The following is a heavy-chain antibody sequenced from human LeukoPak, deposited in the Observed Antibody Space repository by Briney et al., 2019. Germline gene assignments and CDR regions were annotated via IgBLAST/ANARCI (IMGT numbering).Heavy chain of an antibody. V-gene: IGHV3-21*01. CDR1: GFTFSSYS. CDR3: ARDNYYDSSGYYNNAFDI. D-gene: IGHD3-22*01. Sequence: GGSLRLSCAASGFTFSSYSMNWVRQAPGKGLEWVSSISSSSSYIYYADSVKGRFTISRDNARNSLYLQMNSLRAEDTAVYYCARDNYYDSSGYYNNAFDIWGQGTMVTVSS. J-gene: IGHJ3*02. CDR2: ISSSSSYI.